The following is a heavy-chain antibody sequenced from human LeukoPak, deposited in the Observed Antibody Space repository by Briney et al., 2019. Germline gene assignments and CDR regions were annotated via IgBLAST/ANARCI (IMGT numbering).Heavy chain of an antibody. V-gene: IGHV3-30*18. J-gene: IGHJ4*02. CDR2: VSYDGNLQ. Sequence: GGSLRLSCAASGFIFSNYAIHWVRQAPGKGLEWVAAVSYDGNLQHYADAVKGRFTVSRDNAKNTLYLQMNSLRPDDTAVYYCAKDPHYFASGSFDYWGQGTQVTVSS. CDR3: AKDPHYFASGSFDY. CDR1: GFIFSNYA. D-gene: IGHD3-10*01.